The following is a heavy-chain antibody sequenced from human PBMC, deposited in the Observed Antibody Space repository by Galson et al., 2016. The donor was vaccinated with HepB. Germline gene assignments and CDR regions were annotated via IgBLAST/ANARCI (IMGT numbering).Heavy chain of an antibody. CDR1: GFTFGRYA. D-gene: IGHD6-19*01. V-gene: IGHV3-23*01. CDR2: ISGDGGST. Sequence: SLRLSCAASGFTFGRYAMSWVRQAPGKGLEWVSAISGDGGSTYYAGSVQGRFTSSRDRSTNKMYLQMNSLRADDTAVYYGARFTQEWLDRVYYFDYWGQGTLVTVSS. CDR3: ARFTQEWLDRVYYFDY. J-gene: IGHJ4*02.